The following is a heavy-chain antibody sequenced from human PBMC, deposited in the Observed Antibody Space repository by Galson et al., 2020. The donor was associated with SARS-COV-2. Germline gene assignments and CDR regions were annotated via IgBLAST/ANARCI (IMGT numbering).Heavy chain of an antibody. CDR1: GGSISDYY. Sequence: SETLSLTCTVSGGSISDYYWSWIRQPPGKGLEWIGYNYYSGSTNYNPSLKSRVTISVDTSKNQFSLKLSSVTAADTAVYYCARTRERGYTYGHIWNVGGWDRGTQVTVAS. CDR3: ARTRERGYTYGHIWNVGG. V-gene: IGHV4-59*08. D-gene: IGHD5-18*01. J-gene: IGHJ2*01. CDR2: NYYSGST.